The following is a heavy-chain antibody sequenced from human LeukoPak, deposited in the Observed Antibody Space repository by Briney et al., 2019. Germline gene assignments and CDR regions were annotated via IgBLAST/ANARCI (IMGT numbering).Heavy chain of an antibody. CDR2: IIPIFGTA. CDR1: GGTFSSYA. D-gene: IGHD3-9*01. J-gene: IGHJ4*02. CDR3: ARGTRYFDWLSYFDY. Sequence: ASVKVSCKASGGTFSSYAISWVRQAPGQGLEWMGRIIPIFGTANYAQKFQGRVTITTDESTSTAYMELSSLRSEDTAVYYCARGTRYFDWLSYFDYWGQGTLVTVSS. V-gene: IGHV1-69*05.